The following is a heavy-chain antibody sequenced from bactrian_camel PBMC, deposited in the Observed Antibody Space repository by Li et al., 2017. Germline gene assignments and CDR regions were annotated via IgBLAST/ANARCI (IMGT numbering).Heavy chain of an antibody. D-gene: IGHD2*01. CDR2: IYSGGQ. V-gene: IGHV3S53*01. Sequence: HVQLVESGGGSVQAGGSLTLSCAASGNIDDSIVMAWFRQSPGKKREGVASIYSGGQVYADSVKGRFTISQDSAKNTLYLQMDSLNPEDTGMYYCAAGRLRNGYCYSLLNRLAYNNWGQGTQVTVS. CDR1: GNIDDSIV. J-gene: IGHJ4*01. CDR3: AAGRLRNGYCYSLLNRLAYNN.